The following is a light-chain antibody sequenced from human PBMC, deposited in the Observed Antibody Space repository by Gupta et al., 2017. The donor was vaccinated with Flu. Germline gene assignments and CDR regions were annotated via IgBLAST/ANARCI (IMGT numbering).Light chain of an antibody. V-gene: IGKV3-11*01. CDR1: QSVNSY. J-gene: IGKJ4*01. Sequence: PGTLSLSPGERATLSCRASQSVNSYLAWYQQKPGQSPRLLIYDVSNRATAIPARFSGSGSGTDFTLTISSLEPEDFAVYYCQQRVSWPLTFGGGTRVEV. CDR3: QQRVSWPLT. CDR2: DVS.